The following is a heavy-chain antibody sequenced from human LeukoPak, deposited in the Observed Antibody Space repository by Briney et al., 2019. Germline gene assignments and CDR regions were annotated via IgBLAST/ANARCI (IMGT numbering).Heavy chain of an antibody. CDR3: ARCSLAFCSSTGCYSNAMDV. CDR2: IYISGST. Sequence: SRTLSLSCTVSGGSISSGTYYWGCIRPPAGKGLEWIGRIYISGSTNYNPSLNGRATISVDTSKNQFSLKLSSVTAADSAVYYCARCSLAFCSSTGCYSNAMDVWGQGTTVTVSS. V-gene: IGHV4-61*02. J-gene: IGHJ6*02. CDR1: GGSISSGTYY. D-gene: IGHD2-2*01.